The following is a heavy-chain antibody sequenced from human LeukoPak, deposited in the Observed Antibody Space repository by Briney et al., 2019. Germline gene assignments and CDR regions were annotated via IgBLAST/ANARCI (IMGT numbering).Heavy chain of an antibody. V-gene: IGHV1-8*01. Sequence: PPASVKVSCKASGYTFTSYDINWVRRATGQGLEWMGWMNPNSGNTGYAQKFQGRVTMTRNTSISTAYMELSSLRSEDTAVYYCARVNSLWDSSVGHWGQGTLVTVSS. CDR2: MNPNSGNT. D-gene: IGHD3-22*01. CDR1: GYTFTSYD. CDR3: ARVNSLWDSSVGH. J-gene: IGHJ1*01.